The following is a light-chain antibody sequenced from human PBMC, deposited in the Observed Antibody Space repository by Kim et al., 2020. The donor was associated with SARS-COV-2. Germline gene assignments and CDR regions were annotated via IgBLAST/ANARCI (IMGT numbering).Light chain of an antibody. Sequence: TSVGDRVNSTWRASQRITTYVNWYQQKPGKAPNLLIYGASTLKTGVPSRVSGSGSGTDFTLTISSLQPGDFATYDCHQSYSTPQTFGQGTKLEI. CDR2: GAS. CDR1: QRITTY. V-gene: IGKV1-39*01. J-gene: IGKJ2*01. CDR3: HQSYSTPQT.